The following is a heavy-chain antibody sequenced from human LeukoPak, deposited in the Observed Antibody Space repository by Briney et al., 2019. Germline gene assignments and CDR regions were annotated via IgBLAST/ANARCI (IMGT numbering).Heavy chain of an antibody. CDR3: AYYDFWSGYSQFQH. CDR1: GGSISSSSYY. CDR2: IYYSGST. V-gene: IGHV4-39*01. J-gene: IGHJ1*01. D-gene: IGHD3-3*01. Sequence: SETLSLTCTVSGGSISSSSYYWGWIRQPPGKGLEWIGSIYYSGSTYYNPSLKSRVTISVDTSKNQFTLKLSSVTAADTAVYYCAYYDFWSGYSQFQHWGQGTLVTVSS.